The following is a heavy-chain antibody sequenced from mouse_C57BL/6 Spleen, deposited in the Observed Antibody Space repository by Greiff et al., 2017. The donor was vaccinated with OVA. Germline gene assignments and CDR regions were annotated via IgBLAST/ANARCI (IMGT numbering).Heavy chain of an antibody. J-gene: IGHJ3*01. CDR1: GYTFTSYW. Sequence: VQLQQPGAELVRPGSSVKLSCKASGYTFTSYWMHWVKQRPIQGLEWIGNIDPSDSETHYNQKFKDKATLTVDKSSSTAYMQLSSLTSEDSAVYYCARRTNWEGDWFAYWGQGTLVTVSA. CDR3: ARRTNWEGDWFAY. D-gene: IGHD4-1*01. V-gene: IGHV1-52*01. CDR2: IDPSDSET.